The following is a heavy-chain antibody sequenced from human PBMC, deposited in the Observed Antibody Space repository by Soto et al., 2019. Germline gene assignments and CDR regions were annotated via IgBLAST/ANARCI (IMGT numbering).Heavy chain of an antibody. CDR2: IIPILGIA. Sequence: QVQLVQSGAEVKKPGSSVKVSCKASGGTFSSYTISWMRQAPGQGLEWMGRIIPILGIANYAQKFQGRVTITADKSTSTAYMELSSLRSEDTAVYYCARDRGDGYNNIWGQGTMVTVSS. CDR3: ARDRGDGYNNI. J-gene: IGHJ3*02. D-gene: IGHD5-12*01. CDR1: GGTFSSYT. V-gene: IGHV1-69*08.